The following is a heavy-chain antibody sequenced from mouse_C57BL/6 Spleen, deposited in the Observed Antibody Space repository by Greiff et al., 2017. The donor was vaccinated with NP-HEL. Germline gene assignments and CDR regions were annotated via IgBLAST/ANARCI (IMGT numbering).Heavy chain of an antibody. Sequence: QFQLQQPGTELVKPGASVKLSCKASGYTFTSYWMHWVKQRPGQGLEWIGNINPSNGGTNYNEKFKSKATLTVDKSSSTAYMQLSSLTSEDSAVYYCARGDYYGSSSGYYAMDYWGQGTSVTVSS. J-gene: IGHJ4*01. CDR2: INPSNGGT. CDR3: ARGDYYGSSSGYYAMDY. CDR1: GYTFTSYW. D-gene: IGHD1-1*01. V-gene: IGHV1-53*01.